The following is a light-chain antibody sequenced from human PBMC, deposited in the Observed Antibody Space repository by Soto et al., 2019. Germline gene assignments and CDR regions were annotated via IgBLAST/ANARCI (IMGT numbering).Light chain of an antibody. V-gene: IGKV3-20*01. CDR1: QSVSSSY. CDR2: GAS. J-gene: IGKJ2*01. CDR3: QQYGSSPYT. Sequence: EMVLTQSPGTLSLSPVEIATLAFMASQSVSSSYLAWYQQKPGQAPRLLIYGASSRATGIPDRFSGSGSGTDFTLTISRLEPEDFAVYYCQQYGSSPYTFGQGTKVDIK.